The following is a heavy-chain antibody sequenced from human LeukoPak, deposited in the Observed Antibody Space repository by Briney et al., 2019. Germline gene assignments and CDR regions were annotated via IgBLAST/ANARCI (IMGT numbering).Heavy chain of an antibody. CDR3: AKDLLVGATIDYYYGMDV. Sequence: GGSLRLSCAASGFTFSSYEMNWVRQAPGKGLEWVSYISSSGSTIYYADSVKGRFTISRDNSKNTLYLQMNSLRAEDTAVYYCAKDLLVGATIDYYYGMDVWGQGTTVTVSS. J-gene: IGHJ6*02. D-gene: IGHD1-26*01. V-gene: IGHV3-48*03. CDR2: ISSSGSTI. CDR1: GFTFSSYE.